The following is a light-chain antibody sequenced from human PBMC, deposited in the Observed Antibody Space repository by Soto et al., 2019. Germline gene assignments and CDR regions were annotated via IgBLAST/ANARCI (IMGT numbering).Light chain of an antibody. CDR3: QQYGSSPPAVT. Sequence: EIVLTQSPGTLSLSPGERATLSCRASQSVSSTYLAWYQQKPGQAPRLLIYGASSRATGIPDRISGSGSGTDFTLTINRLEPEDFAVYYCQQYGSSPPAVTCGGGTKVETK. V-gene: IGKV3-20*01. CDR2: GAS. J-gene: IGKJ4*01. CDR1: QSVSSTY.